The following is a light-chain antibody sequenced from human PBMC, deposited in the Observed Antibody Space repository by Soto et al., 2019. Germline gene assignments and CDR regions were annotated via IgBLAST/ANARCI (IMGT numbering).Light chain of an antibody. Sequence: SYELTQPPSVSVAPGQTARITCGGNNIGSESVHWYQQKPGQAPILVIYFDSDRPSGIPERFSGSNSGNTATLSISRVEAGDDADYSCQMWDSSTDHMVFGGGTNLTVL. CDR3: QMWDSSTDHMV. V-gene: IGLV3-21*04. CDR1: NIGSES. J-gene: IGLJ2*01. CDR2: FDS.